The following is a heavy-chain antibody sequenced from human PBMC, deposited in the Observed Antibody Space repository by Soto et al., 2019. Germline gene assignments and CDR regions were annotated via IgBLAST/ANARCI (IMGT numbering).Heavy chain of an antibody. J-gene: IGHJ4*02. V-gene: IGHV4-39*01. CDR2: IYYSGTT. Sequence: SETLSLTCTVSGDSITSNSYFWAWIRQPPGKGLEWIGSIYYSGTTYYNPSLKSRVTIFVDRSKNQFSLKLSSVTAADTAVYYCARNFSVDYFDYWGQGALVTVSS. CDR1: GDSITSNSYF. CDR3: ARNFSVDYFDY.